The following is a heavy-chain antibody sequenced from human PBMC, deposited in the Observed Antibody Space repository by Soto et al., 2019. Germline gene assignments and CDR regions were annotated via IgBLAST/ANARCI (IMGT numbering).Heavy chain of an antibody. D-gene: IGHD2-21*02. CDR2: INIGGDTT. CDR3: AKLLVTQMPYYYYGLDV. V-gene: IGHV3-23*01. J-gene: IGHJ6*02. Sequence: LRLSCGVSGFTFSNYAMSWVRQAPGKGLEWVSAINIGGDTTYYADSVKGRFTMSRDNSKNTLYLQMNSLRAEDTAVYYCAKLLVTQMPYYYYGLDVWGQGTTVTVSS. CDR1: GFTFSNYA.